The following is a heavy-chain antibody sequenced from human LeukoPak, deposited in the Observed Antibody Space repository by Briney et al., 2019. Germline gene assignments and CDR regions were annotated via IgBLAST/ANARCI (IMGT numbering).Heavy chain of an antibody. V-gene: IGHV4-38-2*01. CDR1: GYSISSGYY. Sequence: PSETLSLNCAVSGYSISSGYYWGWIRQPPGKGLEWIGSIYHSGSTYYNPSLKSRVTISVDTSKNQFSLKLSSVTAADTAVYYCARHKGRVYGGTIFDYWGQGTLVTVSS. CDR2: IYHSGST. D-gene: IGHD4-23*01. J-gene: IGHJ4*02. CDR3: ARHKGRVYGGTIFDY.